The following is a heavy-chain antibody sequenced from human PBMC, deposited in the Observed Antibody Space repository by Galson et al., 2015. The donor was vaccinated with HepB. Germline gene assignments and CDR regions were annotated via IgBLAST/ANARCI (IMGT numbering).Heavy chain of an antibody. CDR3: TRDYYGDYYFDY. CDR1: GFTFTTYS. D-gene: IGHD4-17*01. J-gene: IGHJ4*02. Sequence: SLRLSCAASGFTFTTYSVNWVRQAPGKGLEWVSSISSSGTHIYYADSVKGRFTISRDNAKNSLYLQMNSLRVEDTAVYYCTRDYYGDYYFDYWGQGTLVTASS. V-gene: IGHV3-21*01. CDR2: ISSSGTHI.